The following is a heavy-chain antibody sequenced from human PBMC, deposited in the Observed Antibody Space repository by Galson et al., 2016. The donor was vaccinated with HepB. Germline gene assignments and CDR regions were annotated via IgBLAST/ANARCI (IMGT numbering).Heavy chain of an antibody. CDR2: ISSSRSYI. CDR3: ARDEHYYHYYYYMDV. Sequence: SLRLSCAASGFSFSTSSMNWVRQAPGKGLEWVSYISSSRSYIYYADSVKGRFTISRDNAKNSLYLQMNSRRVEDTAVYYCARDEHYYHYYYYMDVWGKGTTVTVSS. J-gene: IGHJ6*03. V-gene: IGHV3-21*01. CDR1: GFSFSTSS. D-gene: IGHD3-10*01.